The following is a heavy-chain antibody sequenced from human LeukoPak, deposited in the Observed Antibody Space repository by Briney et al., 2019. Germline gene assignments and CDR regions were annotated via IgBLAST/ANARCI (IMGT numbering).Heavy chain of an antibody. Sequence: SETLSLTCTVSGGSISSYYWSWIRQPPGKGLEWIGYIYYSGSTNYNPSLKSRVTISVDTSKNQFSLKLSSVTAADTAVYYCAGSIAAAGHFDHWGQGTLVTVSS. CDR1: GGSISSYY. CDR3: AGSIAAAGHFDH. V-gene: IGHV4-59*01. J-gene: IGHJ4*02. CDR2: IYYSGST. D-gene: IGHD6-13*01.